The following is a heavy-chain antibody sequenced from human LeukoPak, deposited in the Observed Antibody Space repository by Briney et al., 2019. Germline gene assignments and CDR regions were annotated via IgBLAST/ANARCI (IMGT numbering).Heavy chain of an antibody. CDR2: MNPNSGNT. CDR3: ARGVNFWSGYSRYYYYYYYMDV. Sequence: ASVKVSCKASGYTFTSYDINWVRQATGQGLEWMGWMNPNSGNTGYAQKFQGRVTITRNTSISTAYMELSSLRSVDTAVYYCARGVNFWSGYSRYYYYYYYMDVWGKGTTVTVSS. V-gene: IGHV1-8*01. D-gene: IGHD3-3*01. J-gene: IGHJ6*03. CDR1: GYTFTSYD.